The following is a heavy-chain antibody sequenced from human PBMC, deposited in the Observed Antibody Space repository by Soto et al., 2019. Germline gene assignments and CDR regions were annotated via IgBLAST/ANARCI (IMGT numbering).Heavy chain of an antibody. V-gene: IGHV4-59*02. CDR3: ARDHELREAPGTFSYYYYGMDV. Sequence: SETLSLTCTVSGASVRSDFWSWIRQSPGRGLEYIGFIHYSGSTNYNPSLMSRATISIDMSKNQFSLRLTSVTAADTAVYYCARDHELREAPGTFSYYYYGMDVWGQGTTVNVSS. D-gene: IGHD1-1*01. J-gene: IGHJ6*02. CDR2: IHYSGST. CDR1: GASVRSDF.